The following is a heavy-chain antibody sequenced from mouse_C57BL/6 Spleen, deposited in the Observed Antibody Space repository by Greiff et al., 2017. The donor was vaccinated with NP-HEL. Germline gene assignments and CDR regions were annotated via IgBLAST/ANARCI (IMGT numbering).Heavy chain of an antibody. CDR2: ISDGGSYT. D-gene: IGHD1-1*01. CDR3: ATELFYAMDY. Sequence: EVQVVESGGGLVKPGGSLKLSCAASGFTFSSYAMSWVRQTPEKRLEWVATISDGGSYTYYPDNVKGRFTISRDNAKNNLYLQMSHLKSEDTAMYYCATELFYAMDYWGQGTSVTVSS. J-gene: IGHJ4*01. V-gene: IGHV5-4*01. CDR1: GFTFSSYA.